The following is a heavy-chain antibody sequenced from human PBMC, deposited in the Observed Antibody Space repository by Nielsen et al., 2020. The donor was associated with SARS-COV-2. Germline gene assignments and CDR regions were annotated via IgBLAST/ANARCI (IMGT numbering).Heavy chain of an antibody. CDR3: AREAVGVVVPASDAFDI. D-gene: IGHD2-2*01. CDR2: ISYDGSNK. V-gene: IGHV3-30-3*01. CDR1: GFTFSSYA. Sequence: GESLKISCAASGFTFSSYAMHWVRQAPGKGLEWVAVISYDGSNKYYADSVKGRFTISRDNAKNSLYLQMNSLRAEDTAVYYCAREAVGVVVPASDAFDIWGQGTMVTVSS. J-gene: IGHJ3*02.